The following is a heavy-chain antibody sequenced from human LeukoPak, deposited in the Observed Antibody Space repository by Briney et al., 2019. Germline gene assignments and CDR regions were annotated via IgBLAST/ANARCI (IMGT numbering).Heavy chain of an antibody. CDR1: GFTFSPYF. CDR3: ARDGTYGDYNYYYGLDV. V-gene: IGHV3-48*02. CDR2: ISGSSSSTI. D-gene: IGHD4-17*01. Sequence: GGSLRLSCAASGFTFSPYFMNWVRQAPGKGLEWVSYISGSSSSTIYYADSVKGRFTISRDNAKNSLYLQMNSLRDEDTAVYYCARDGTYGDYNYYYGLDVWGQGTPVTVSS. J-gene: IGHJ6*02.